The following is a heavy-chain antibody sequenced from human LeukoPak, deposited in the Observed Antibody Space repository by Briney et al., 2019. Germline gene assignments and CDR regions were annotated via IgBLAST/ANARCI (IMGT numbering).Heavy chain of an antibody. V-gene: IGHV3-48*03. CDR3: ARSGGYYDY. D-gene: IGHD4-23*01. Sequence: GGSLRLSCAASGFTFSSYEMNWVRQAPEKGLEWISYISTSGSTIYYADSVKGRFTVSRDNAKNSLYLQMNSLRAEDTAVYYCARSGGYYDYWGQGTLVSVSS. CDR2: ISTSGSTI. J-gene: IGHJ4*02. CDR1: GFTFSSYE.